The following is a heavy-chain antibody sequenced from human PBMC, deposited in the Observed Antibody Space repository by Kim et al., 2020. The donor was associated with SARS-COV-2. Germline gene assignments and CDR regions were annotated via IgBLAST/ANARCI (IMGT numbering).Heavy chain of an antibody. Sequence: GGSLRLSCAASGFTFSSYGMHWVRQAPGKGLEWVAVIWYDGSNKYYADSVKGRFTISRDNSKNTLYLQMNSLRAEDTAVYYCARGTEMTTVTTDWYFDLWGRGTLVTVSS. CDR1: GFTFSSYG. J-gene: IGHJ2*01. V-gene: IGHV3-33*08. D-gene: IGHD4-17*01. CDR3: ARGTEMTTVTTDWYFDL. CDR2: IWYDGSNK.